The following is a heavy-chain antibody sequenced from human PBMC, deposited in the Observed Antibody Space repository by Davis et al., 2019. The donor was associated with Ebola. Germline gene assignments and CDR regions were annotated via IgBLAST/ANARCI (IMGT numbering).Heavy chain of an antibody. CDR2: VSDSSTTI. Sequence: GESLKISCAASGFTFSAYSMNWVRQAPGKGLEWVSYVSDSSTTIYYADSVKGRFTISRDNSKKTLYLQMNSLRAEDTAVYYCARRADYWGQGTLVTVSS. V-gene: IGHV3-48*01. CDR1: GFTFSAYS. CDR3: ARRADY. J-gene: IGHJ4*02.